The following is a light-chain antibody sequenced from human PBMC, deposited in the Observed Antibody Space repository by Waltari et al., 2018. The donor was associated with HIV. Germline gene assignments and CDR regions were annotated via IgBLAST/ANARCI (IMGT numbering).Light chain of an antibody. CDR1: RSNIGTNT. CDR2: SNK. Sequence: QSVLTQPPSASGTPGQGVTISCSGARSNIGTNTVHWYRQLPGTAPQLLIYSNKGRPSGVPDRFSGSKSGTSASLAISGLQSEDEADYYCAAWDDSLNGVLFGGGTKLTVL. V-gene: IGLV1-44*01. CDR3: AAWDDSLNGVL. J-gene: IGLJ2*01.